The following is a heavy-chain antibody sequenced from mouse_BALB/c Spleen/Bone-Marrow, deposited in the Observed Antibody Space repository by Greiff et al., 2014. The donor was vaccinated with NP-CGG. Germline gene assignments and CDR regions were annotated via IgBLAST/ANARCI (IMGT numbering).Heavy chain of an antibody. J-gene: IGHJ4*01. CDR1: GFAFSSYD. Sequence: EVQVVESGGGLVKPGGSLKLSCAASGFAFSSYDMSWVRQTPEKRLEWVAYISSGGGSTYYPDTVKGRFTISRDNAKNTLYLQMSSLKSEDTAMYYCARPLYYYGSSPFYAMDYWGQRTSVTVSS. CDR3: ARPLYYYGSSPFYAMDY. CDR2: ISSGGGST. V-gene: IGHV5-12-1*01. D-gene: IGHD1-1*01.